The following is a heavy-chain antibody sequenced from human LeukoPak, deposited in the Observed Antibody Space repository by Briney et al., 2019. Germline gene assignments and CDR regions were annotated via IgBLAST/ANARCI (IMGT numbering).Heavy chain of an antibody. CDR3: ARGYYYYYYMDV. J-gene: IGHJ6*03. CDR2: IYYSGST. V-gene: IGHV4-39*07. Sequence: LETLSLTCTVSGGSISSSSYYWGWIRQPPGKGLEWIGSIYYSGSTYYNPSLKSRVTISVDTSKNQFSLKLSSVTAADTAVYYCARGYYYYYYMDVWGKGTTVTISS. CDR1: GGSISSSSYY.